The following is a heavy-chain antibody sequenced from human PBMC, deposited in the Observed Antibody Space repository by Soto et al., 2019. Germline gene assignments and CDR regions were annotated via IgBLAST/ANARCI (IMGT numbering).Heavy chain of an antibody. CDR3: ARVTGRYHYGMDV. CDR2: INHRGST. CDR1: GGSFSGYY. Sequence: QVQLQQWGAGLLKPSETLSLTCAVYGGSFSGYYWSWIRQPPGKGLEWIGEINHRGSTNYNPSLTRRLTISADTSKSQFSLRLCSVSAADTAVYYCARVTGRYHYGMDVWGQGTTVTVSS. V-gene: IGHV4-34*01. J-gene: IGHJ6*02.